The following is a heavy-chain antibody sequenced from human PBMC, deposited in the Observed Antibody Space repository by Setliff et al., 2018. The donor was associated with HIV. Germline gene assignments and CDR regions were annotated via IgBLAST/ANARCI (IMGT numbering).Heavy chain of an antibody. V-gene: IGHV4-59*02. J-gene: IGHJ4*01. CDR1: DDSVSTFY. D-gene: IGHD3-3*01. CDR3: APGEGVASTYYHD. CDR2: IHHTGST. Sequence: SQTLSLTCTVSDDSVSTFYWNWIRQPPGKGLEWIGFIHHTGSTVSNPSLRSRVTILMDLSRNPLSLHLASVTTADTAVYFCAPGEGVASTYYHDWGQGTQVTVSS.